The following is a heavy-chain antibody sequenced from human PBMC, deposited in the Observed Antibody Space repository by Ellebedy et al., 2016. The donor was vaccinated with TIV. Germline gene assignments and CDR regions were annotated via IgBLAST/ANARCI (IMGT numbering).Heavy chain of an antibody. CDR1: GSSISSGYY. Sequence: MPSETLSLTCSVSGSSISSGYYWGWIRQPPGRGLEWIGSMYHSGSTYYSPSLKSRVTISVDTSKNQLSLRPGSVTAADPAVYYCARDGAGRWDYWGPGTLVTVSS. CDR2: MYHSGST. CDR3: ARDGAGRWDY. V-gene: IGHV4-38-2*02. J-gene: IGHJ4*02. D-gene: IGHD4-23*01.